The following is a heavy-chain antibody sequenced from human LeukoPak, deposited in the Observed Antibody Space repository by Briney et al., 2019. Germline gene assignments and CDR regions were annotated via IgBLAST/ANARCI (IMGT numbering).Heavy chain of an antibody. CDR1: GYSFTSYW. Sequence: GESLKISCKGSGYSFTSYWIGWVRQMPGKGLEWMGIIYPGDSDTRYSPSFQGQVTISADKSISTAYLQWSSLKASDTAVYYCARAIGSYGPKRGDAFDIWGQGTMVTVSS. CDR3: ARAIGSYGPKRGDAFDI. J-gene: IGHJ3*02. D-gene: IGHD5-18*01. CDR2: IYPGDSDT. V-gene: IGHV5-51*01.